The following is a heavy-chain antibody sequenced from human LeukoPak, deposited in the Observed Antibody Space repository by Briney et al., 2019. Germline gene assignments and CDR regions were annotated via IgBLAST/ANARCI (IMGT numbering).Heavy chain of an antibody. D-gene: IGHD2-2*02. CDR2: IRSKVYGGTP. CDR1: GFTFGDYA. V-gene: IGHV3-49*04. CDR3: TRVDCSSTSCYISHADY. Sequence: GGSLRLSCTTSGFTFGDYAMSWVRQAPGKGLEWVGFIRSKVYGGTPEYAASVKGRFTISRDDSNSIAYLQMNSLKTEDTAVYYCTRVDCSSTSCYISHADYWGRGTLVTVSS. J-gene: IGHJ4*02.